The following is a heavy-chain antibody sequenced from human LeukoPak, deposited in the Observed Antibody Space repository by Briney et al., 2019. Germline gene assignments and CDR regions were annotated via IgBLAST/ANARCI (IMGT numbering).Heavy chain of an antibody. CDR3: AREMWQQFDWSDP. J-gene: IGHJ5*02. CDR2: INPNSGGT. CDR1: GYTFTGYY. Sequence: ASVKVSCKASGYTFTGYYMHWVRQAPGQGLEWMGWINPNSGGTNYAQKFQGRVTMTRDTSISTAYMELSRLRSDDTAVYFCAREMWQQFDWSDPWGQGTLVTVSP. D-gene: IGHD6-13*01. V-gene: IGHV1-2*02.